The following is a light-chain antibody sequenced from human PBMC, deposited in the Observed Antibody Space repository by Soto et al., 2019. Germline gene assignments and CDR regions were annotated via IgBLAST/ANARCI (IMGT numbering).Light chain of an antibody. CDR2: DTS. Sequence: EVVLTQFPATLSLSPGERVTLSCRASQSVSSSLAWYQQRPGQAPRLLIYDTSTRAAGIAARFSGSGSGTEFTLTISSLQSEDSAVYYCQQYVHWPPGAFGQGTKVDIK. CDR1: QSVSSS. CDR3: QQYVHWPPGA. V-gene: IGKV3-15*01. J-gene: IGKJ1*01.